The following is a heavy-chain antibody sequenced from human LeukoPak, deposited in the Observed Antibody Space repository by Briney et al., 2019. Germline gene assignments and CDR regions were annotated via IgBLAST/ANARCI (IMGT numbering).Heavy chain of an antibody. CDR1: GFTVSSNY. V-gene: IGHV4-34*01. Sequence: LRLSCAASGFTVSSNYMSWVRQPPGKGLEWIGEINHSGSTNYNPSLKSRVTISVDTSKNQFSLKLSSVTAADTAVYYCARFERSDAFDIWGQGTMVTVSS. J-gene: IGHJ3*02. CDR3: ARFERSDAFDI. CDR2: INHSGST.